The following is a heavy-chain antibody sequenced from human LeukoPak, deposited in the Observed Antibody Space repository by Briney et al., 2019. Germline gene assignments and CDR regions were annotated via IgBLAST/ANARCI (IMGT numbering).Heavy chain of an antibody. CDR1: GGTFSSYA. CDR2: IIPIFGTA. D-gene: IGHD5-18*01. Sequence: ASGKVSCKASGGTFSSYAMSWVRQAPGQGLEWIGGIIPIFGTANYAQKFQGGVTITADESTSTAYMELSSLRSEDTAVYYCASGYSYGDFDYWGQGTLVTVSS. V-gene: IGHV1-69*13. J-gene: IGHJ4*02. CDR3: ASGYSYGDFDY.